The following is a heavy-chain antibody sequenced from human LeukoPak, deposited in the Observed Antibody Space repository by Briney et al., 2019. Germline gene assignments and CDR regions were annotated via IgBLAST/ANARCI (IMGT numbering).Heavy chain of an antibody. Sequence: GESLRISCKSSGYTFIDYYMHWVRQAPGQGLEWMGWINPNSGGTNYAQKFQGRVTMTRDTSISTAYMELSRLRSDDTAVYYCARGPTSEDVLTGYYIDYGMDVWGQGTTVTVSS. CDR2: INPNSGGT. V-gene: IGHV1-2*02. CDR1: GYTFIDYY. J-gene: IGHJ6*02. CDR3: ARGPTSEDVLTGYYIDYGMDV. D-gene: IGHD3-9*01.